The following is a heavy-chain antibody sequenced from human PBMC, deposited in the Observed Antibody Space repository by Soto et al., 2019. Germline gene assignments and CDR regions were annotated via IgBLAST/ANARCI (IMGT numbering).Heavy chain of an antibody. CDR3: ARDSMHYYDSSGYYVNAFDI. CDR1: GGTFSSYA. D-gene: IGHD3-22*01. J-gene: IGHJ3*02. CDR2: IIPIFGTA. Sequence: SVKVSCKASGGTFSSYAISWVRQAPGQGLEWMGGIIPIFGTANYAQKFQGRVTITADESASTAYMELSSLRSEDTAVYYCARDSMHYYDSSGYYVNAFDIWGQGTMVTVSS. V-gene: IGHV1-69*13.